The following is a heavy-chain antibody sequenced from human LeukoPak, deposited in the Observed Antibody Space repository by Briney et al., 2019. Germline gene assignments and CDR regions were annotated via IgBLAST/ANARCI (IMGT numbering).Heavy chain of an antibody. CDR3: ARAPVYGSSWSYYFDY. CDR1: GYTFTSYY. V-gene: IGHV1-46*01. CDR2: INPSGGST. D-gene: IGHD6-13*01. Sequence: ASVKVSCKASGYTFTSYYMHWVRQAPGQGLEWMGIINPSGGSTSYAQKFQGRVTMTRDTSTSTVYMELSSLRSEDTAVYYCARAPVYGSSWSYYFDYWGQGTLVTVSS. J-gene: IGHJ4*02.